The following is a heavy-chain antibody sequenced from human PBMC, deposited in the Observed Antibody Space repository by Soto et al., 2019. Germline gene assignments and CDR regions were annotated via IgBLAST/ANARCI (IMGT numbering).Heavy chain of an antibody. CDR1: GYTFTGYY. Sequence: ASVKVSCKASGYTFTGYYMHWVRQAPGQGLEWMGWINPNSGGTNYAQKFQGWVTMTRDTSISTAYMELSRLRSDDTAVYYCATQLRPGSGYYYMDVWGKGTTVTVSS. CDR2: INPNSGGT. V-gene: IGHV1-2*04. J-gene: IGHJ6*03. D-gene: IGHD2-2*01. CDR3: ATQLRPGSGYYYMDV.